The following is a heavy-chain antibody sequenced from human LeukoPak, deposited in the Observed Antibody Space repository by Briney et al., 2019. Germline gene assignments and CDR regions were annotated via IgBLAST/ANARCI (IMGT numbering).Heavy chain of an antibody. D-gene: IGHD1-20*01. V-gene: IGHV4-31*03. CDR1: GGSISSGGYY. CDR2: IYYSGST. Sequence: PSETLSLTCTVSGGSISSGGYYWSWIRQHPGKGLEWIGYIYYSGSTYYNPSLKSRVTISVDTSKNQFSLKLSSVTAADTAVYYCARDHPPNNSQTNWFDPWGQGTLVTVSS. J-gene: IGHJ5*02. CDR3: ARDHPPNNSQTNWFDP.